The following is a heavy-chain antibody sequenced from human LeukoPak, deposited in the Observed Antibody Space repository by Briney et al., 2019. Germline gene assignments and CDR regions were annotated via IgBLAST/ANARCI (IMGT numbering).Heavy chain of an antibody. D-gene: IGHD6-19*01. CDR2: IFPIFGTA. CDR1: GGTFSSYA. V-gene: IGHV1-69*13. Sequence: SVKVSCKASGGTFSSYAISWVRQAPGQGLEWMGGIFPIFGTANYAQKFQGRVTITADESTSTAYMELSSLRSEDTAVYYCARAGSVWDAVVDYWGQGTLVTVSS. CDR3: ARAGSVWDAVVDY. J-gene: IGHJ4*02.